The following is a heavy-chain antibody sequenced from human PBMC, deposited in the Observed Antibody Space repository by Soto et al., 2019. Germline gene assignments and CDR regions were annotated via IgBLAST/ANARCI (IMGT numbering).Heavy chain of an antibody. CDR3: AKRITGARDNNWFDP. V-gene: IGHV3-23*01. J-gene: IGHJ5*02. Sequence: EVQLLESGGGLVQPGGSLRLSCAASGFTFSSYAMSWVRQAPGKGLEWVSAISGSGGSTYYADSVKGRFPIARDNSKNTLYLQMNSLRAEDTAVYYCAKRITGARDNNWFDPWGQGTLVTVSS. CDR2: ISGSGGST. CDR1: GFTFSSYA. D-gene: IGHD3-16*01.